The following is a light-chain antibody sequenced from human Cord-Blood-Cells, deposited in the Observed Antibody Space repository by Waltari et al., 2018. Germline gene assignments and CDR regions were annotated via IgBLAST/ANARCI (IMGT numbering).Light chain of an antibody. V-gene: IGKV3-15*01. Sequence: EIVMTQSPATLSVSPGERATLSCRASQSVSSNLAWYQQKPGQAPRPLIDGASTRATGIPARFSGSGSGTEFTLTISSLQSEEFAVYYCQQYNNWWTFGQGTKVEIK. CDR3: QQYNNWWT. J-gene: IGKJ1*01. CDR1: QSVSSN. CDR2: GAS.